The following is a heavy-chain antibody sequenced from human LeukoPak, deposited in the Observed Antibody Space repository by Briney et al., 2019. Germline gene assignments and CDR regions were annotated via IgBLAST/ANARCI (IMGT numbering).Heavy chain of an antibody. CDR3: ARQHRVYDSSGYYFVY. V-gene: IGHV5-51*01. J-gene: IGHJ4*02. CDR1: GYSFTSYW. D-gene: IGHD3-22*01. Sequence: LGESLKISCKGSGYSFTSYWIGWVRQMPGKGLEWMGIIYPGDSDTRYSPSFQGQVTISADKSINTAYLQWNSLKASDTAVYYCARQHRVYDSSGYYFVYWGQGTLVTVSS. CDR2: IYPGDSDT.